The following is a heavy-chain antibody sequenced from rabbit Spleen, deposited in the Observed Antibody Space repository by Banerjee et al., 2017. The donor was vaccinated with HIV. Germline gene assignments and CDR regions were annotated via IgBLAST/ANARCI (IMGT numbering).Heavy chain of an antibody. V-gene: IGHV1S40*01. CDR2: IDAGSSGFT. D-gene: IGHD1-1*01. CDR1: GFTISSSYW. Sequence: QSLEESGGDLVKPEGSLTLTCTASGFTISSSYWMCWVRQAPGKGLEWIACIDAGSSGFTYFATWAKGRFTISKTSSTTVTLQMTRLTAADTATYFCARDTSSSFSSYGMDLWGPGTLVTVS. J-gene: IGHJ6*01. CDR3: ARDTSSSFSSYGMDL.